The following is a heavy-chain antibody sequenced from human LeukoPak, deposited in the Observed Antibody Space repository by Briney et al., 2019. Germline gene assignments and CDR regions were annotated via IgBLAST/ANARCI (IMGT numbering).Heavy chain of an antibody. CDR2: IYYSGST. CDR3: ARGYGDYVVY. CDR1: GGSISSYY. J-gene: IGHJ4*02. D-gene: IGHD4-17*01. Sequence: PSETLSLTCTVSGGSISSYYWSWIRQPPGKGLEWIGYIYYSGSTNYNPSLKSRVTISVDTSKNQFSLKLSSVTAADTAVYYRARGYGDYVVYWGQGTLVTVSS. V-gene: IGHV4-59*01.